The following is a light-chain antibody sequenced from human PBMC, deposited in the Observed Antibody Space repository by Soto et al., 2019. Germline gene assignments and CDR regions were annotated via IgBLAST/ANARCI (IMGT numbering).Light chain of an antibody. CDR2: EVT. J-gene: IGLJ3*02. V-gene: IGLV2-8*01. Sequence: QSALTQPPSASGSPGQSVTISCTGTSSDVGAYKYVSWYQQYPGKAPKLMIYEVTKRPSGVPDRFSGSKSGNTASLTVSGLQAEDGGDYFFTSFVGNDIWVFGGGTKLPVL. CDR1: SSDVGAYKY. CDR3: TSFVGNDIWV.